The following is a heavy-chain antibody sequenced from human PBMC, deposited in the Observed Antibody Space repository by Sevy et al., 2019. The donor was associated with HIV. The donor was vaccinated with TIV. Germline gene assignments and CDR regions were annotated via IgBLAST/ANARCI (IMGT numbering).Heavy chain of an antibody. V-gene: IGHV4-30-4*01. CDR3: ARVRAAAENWFDP. CDR1: GGSISSGDYY. D-gene: IGHD6-13*01. CDR2: IYYSGST. Sequence: SETLSLTCTVSGGSISSGDYYWSWIRQPPGKGLEWIGYIYYSGSTYYNPSLKSRVTISVDTSKNQFSLKLSSVTAADTAVYYCARVRAAAENWFDPWGQGTLVTVSS. J-gene: IGHJ5*02.